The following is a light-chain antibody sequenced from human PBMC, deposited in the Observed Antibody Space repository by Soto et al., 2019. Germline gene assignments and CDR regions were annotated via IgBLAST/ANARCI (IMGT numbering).Light chain of an antibody. J-gene: IGLJ2*01. CDR2: EAA. V-gene: IGLV2-14*01. Sequence: QSALTQPASVSGSPGQSITISCTGTSDDIGANNYVSWYQHHPGKAPKILIYEAANRPSGISHRFSGSKSGNTASLTISGLRAEDEAEYVCTSYTSASTLVFVGGTTVTVL. CDR1: SDDIGANNY. CDR3: TSYTSASTLV.